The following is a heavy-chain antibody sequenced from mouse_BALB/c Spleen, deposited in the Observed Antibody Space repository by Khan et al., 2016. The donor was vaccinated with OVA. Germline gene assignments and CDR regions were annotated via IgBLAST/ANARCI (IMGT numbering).Heavy chain of an antibody. CDR1: GYTFTNYG. Sequence: QIQLVQSGPELKKPGETVKISCKASGYTFTNYGMNWVKQAPGKGLKWMGWINTYTGEPTYDDDFKGRFAFSLETSASTAYLQINNLKNEDTATYFCAMPPYFSDVMVYWGQGTSVTVSS. CDR3: AMPPYFSDVMVY. D-gene: IGHD2-10*01. V-gene: IGHV9-3-1*01. CDR2: INTYTGEP. J-gene: IGHJ4*01.